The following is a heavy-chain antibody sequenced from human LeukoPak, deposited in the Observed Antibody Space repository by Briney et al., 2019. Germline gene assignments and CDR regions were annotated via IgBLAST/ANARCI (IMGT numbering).Heavy chain of an antibody. CDR2: IYPGDSDT. Sequence: GESLKISCKGSGYSFTSHWIGWVRQMPGKGLEWMGIIYPGDSDTRYSPYFQGQVTISADKYISTAYLQWSSLKASDTAMYYCARLEYCSGGSCYGNNWFDPWGQGTLVTVSS. CDR1: GYSFTSHW. D-gene: IGHD2-15*01. V-gene: IGHV5-51*01. J-gene: IGHJ5*02. CDR3: ARLEYCSGGSCYGNNWFDP.